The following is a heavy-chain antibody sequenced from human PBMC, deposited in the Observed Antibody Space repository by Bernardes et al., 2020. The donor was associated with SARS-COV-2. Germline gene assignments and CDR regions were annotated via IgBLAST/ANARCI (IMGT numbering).Heavy chain of an antibody. V-gene: IGHV3-23*01. CDR1: GFTFSSYA. J-gene: IGHJ4*02. D-gene: IGHD3-10*01. CDR2: ISGSGGST. CDR3: AKDGTGVLLWFGELSLYYFDY. Sequence: GGSLRLSCAASGFTFSSYAMSWVRQAPWKGLEWVSAISGSGGSTYYADSVKGRFTISRDNSKNTLYLQMNSLRAEDTSVYYCAKDGTGVLLWFGELSLYYFDYWGQGTLVTVSS.